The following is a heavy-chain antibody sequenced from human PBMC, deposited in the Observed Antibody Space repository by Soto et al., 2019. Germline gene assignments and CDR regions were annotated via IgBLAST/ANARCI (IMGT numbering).Heavy chain of an antibody. CDR3: ARAEGGSGIAGWKDNYYGLGV. CDR1: GGSLATSY. D-gene: IGHD1-26*01. Sequence: PSEALSLTCPLSGGSLATSYWTWIRQPAGRGLEWIGRMHFTENTGYNPFLQGRVTMSMDTSKNNFFLKMTSVTAADTAVYYCARAEGGSGIAGWKDNYYGLGVWGQGTTVTVSS. J-gene: IGHJ6*02. V-gene: IGHV4-4*07. CDR2: MHFTENT.